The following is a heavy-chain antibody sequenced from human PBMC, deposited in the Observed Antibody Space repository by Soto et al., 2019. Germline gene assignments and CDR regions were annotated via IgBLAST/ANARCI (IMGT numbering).Heavy chain of an antibody. CDR2: IYYSGST. V-gene: IGHV4-59*08. CDR1: GGSISSYY. CDR3: ARGWYYDSSGYLDY. D-gene: IGHD3-22*01. Sequence: SETLSLTCTVSGGSISSYYWSWIRQPPGKGLEWIGYIYYSGSTNYNPSLKSRVTISVDTSKNQFSLKLSSVTAADTAVYYCARGWYYDSSGYLDYWGQGTLVTVSS. J-gene: IGHJ4*02.